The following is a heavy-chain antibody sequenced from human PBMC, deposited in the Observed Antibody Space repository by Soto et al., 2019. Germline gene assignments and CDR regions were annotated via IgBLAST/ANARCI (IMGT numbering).Heavy chain of an antibody. J-gene: IGHJ5*02. Sequence: SETLSLTCTVSGDSITSGVHYWSWIRQLPGKGLEWIGYIFYIGSTYYNPSLNSRFTISLDRSKNQFSLNLSSVTAADTAVYYCARAAIAAARLNWFDPWGQGPLVTFSS. CDR2: IFYIGST. D-gene: IGHD6-13*01. CDR3: ARAAIAAARLNWFDP. V-gene: IGHV4-30-4*08. CDR1: GDSITSGVHY.